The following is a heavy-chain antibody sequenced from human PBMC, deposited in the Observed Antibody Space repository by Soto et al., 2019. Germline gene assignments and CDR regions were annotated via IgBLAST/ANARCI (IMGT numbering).Heavy chain of an antibody. CDR3: ARGPTITTNYYFGMDV. J-gene: IGHJ6*02. D-gene: IGHD1-20*01. CDR1: GFTFSDHY. CDR2: TRTKPNSYTT. Sequence: EVQLVESGGGLVQPGGSLRLSCAASGFTFSDHYMDWVRQAPGKGLEWVGRTRTKPNSYTTEYAASVKGRFTISRDDSKNSLYLQMNSLKTEDTAVYYCARGPTITTNYYFGMDVWGQGTTVTVSS. V-gene: IGHV3-72*01.